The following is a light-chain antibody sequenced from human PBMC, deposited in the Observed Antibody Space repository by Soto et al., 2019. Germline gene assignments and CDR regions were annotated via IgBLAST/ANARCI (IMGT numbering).Light chain of an antibody. CDR1: QNISSY. CDR3: QQSYNTPWT. Sequence: DIQMTQSPSSLSASVGVRVTITCRPSQNISSYLNWYQQRPGKAPKLLLYAASSLQSGVPSRFSGSGSGTDFTLTISSLRPEDFATYYCQQSYNTPWTFGQGNKVDIK. J-gene: IGKJ1*01. V-gene: IGKV1-39*01. CDR2: AAS.